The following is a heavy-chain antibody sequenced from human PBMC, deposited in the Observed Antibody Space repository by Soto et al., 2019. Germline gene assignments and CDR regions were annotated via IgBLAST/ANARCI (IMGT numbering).Heavy chain of an antibody. V-gene: IGHV4-34*01. Sequence: SETLSLTCAVYGGSFSGYYWSWIRQPPGKGLEWIGEINHSGSNKYNPSLKSRVTISVDTSKNQIYLKLGSVTAADTAVYYCARTYYYSYGYYYYYGMDVWGQGTTVTVSS. CDR2: INHSGSN. CDR1: GGSFSGYY. J-gene: IGHJ6*02. D-gene: IGHD5-18*01. CDR3: ARTYYYSYGYYYYYGMDV.